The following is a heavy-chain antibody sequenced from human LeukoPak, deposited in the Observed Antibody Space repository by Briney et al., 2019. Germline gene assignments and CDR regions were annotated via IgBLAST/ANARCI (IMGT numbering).Heavy chain of an antibody. V-gene: IGHV3-21*01. CDR1: GFTFSSYY. D-gene: IGHD3-22*01. CDR2: ISSSSNYI. J-gene: IGHJ4*02. CDR3: TRDRFYYDSSGYPAFDY. Sequence: GGSLRLSCAASGFTFSSYYMNWVRQAPGKGLEWVSSISSSSNYIYYTDSVKGRFTISRDNAENSLYLQMNSLRAEDTAVYYCTRDRFYYDSSGYPAFDYWGQGTLVTVSS.